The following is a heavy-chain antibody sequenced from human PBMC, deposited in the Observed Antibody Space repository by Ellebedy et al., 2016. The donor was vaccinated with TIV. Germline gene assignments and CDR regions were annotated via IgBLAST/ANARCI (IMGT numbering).Heavy chain of an antibody. CDR3: GFGELLGAYGMDV. D-gene: IGHD3-10*01. CDR2: IYYSGST. CDR1: GGSISSSSYY. V-gene: IGHV4-39*01. J-gene: IGHJ6*02. Sequence: MPSETLSLTCTVSGGSISSSSYYWGWIRQPPGKGLEWIGSIYYSGSTYYNPSLKSRVTISVDTSKNQFSLKLSSVTAADTAVYYCGFGELLGAYGMDVWGQGTTVTVSS.